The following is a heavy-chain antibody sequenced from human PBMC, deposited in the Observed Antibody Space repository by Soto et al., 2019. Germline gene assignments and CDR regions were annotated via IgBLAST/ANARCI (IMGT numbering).Heavy chain of an antibody. CDR1: GYRFSSSW. CDR3: TKGATGPFDS. V-gene: IGHV5-51*01. J-gene: IGHJ4*02. D-gene: IGHD1-1*01. Sequence: RESLKISWQGTGYRFSSSWIVWVRQKPGKGLEWLGNVYPSDSDVRYSPAFEGQVTISADNSITTAYLQLLNLKASETAIYYCTKGATGPFDSWGQRTRVAVCS. CDR2: VYPSDSDV.